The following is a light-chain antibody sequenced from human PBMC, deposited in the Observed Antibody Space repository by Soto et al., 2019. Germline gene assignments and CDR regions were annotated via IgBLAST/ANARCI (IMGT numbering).Light chain of an antibody. J-gene: IGKJ1*01. Sequence: DIQMTQSPSSLSASVGDRVTITCQASQNINNYLNWYQQKPGRAPKLLIYDASILQSGVPSRFSGSGSGTDFTLAISSLQPEDFTTYYCQQSYGIPQTFGPGTKVDIK. CDR1: QNINNY. CDR3: QQSYGIPQT. CDR2: DAS. V-gene: IGKV1-39*01.